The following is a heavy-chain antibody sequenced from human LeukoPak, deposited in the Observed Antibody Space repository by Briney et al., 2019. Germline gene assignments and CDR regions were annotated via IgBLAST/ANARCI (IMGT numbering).Heavy chain of an antibody. CDR3: ARDRGHFDN. CDR2: ITSSSNYI. J-gene: IGHJ4*02. V-gene: IGHV3-21*01. CDR1: GFTFSIYS. Sequence: GGSLRLSCAASGFTFSIYSMNWVRQAPGKGLEWLSSITSSSNYIYYADSVKGRFTISRDNVQNSLYLQMNSLRAEGTAMYYCARDRGHFDNWGQGTLVTVSS.